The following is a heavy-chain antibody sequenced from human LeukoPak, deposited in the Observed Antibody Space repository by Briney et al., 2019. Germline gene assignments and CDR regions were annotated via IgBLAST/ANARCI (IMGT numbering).Heavy chain of an antibody. J-gene: IGHJ4*02. V-gene: IGHV4-34*01. CDR3: ARCLSYNDYSFDY. CDR1: GGSFSGYY. Sequence: SETLSLTCAVYGGSFSGYYWSWIRQPPGKGLEWIGEIKPSGSTNYNPSLKSRVSISVDTAKNQFSLKMSSLTAADTAVYYCARCLSYNDYSFDYWGQGTLVTVSS. CDR2: IKPSGST. D-gene: IGHD5-24*01.